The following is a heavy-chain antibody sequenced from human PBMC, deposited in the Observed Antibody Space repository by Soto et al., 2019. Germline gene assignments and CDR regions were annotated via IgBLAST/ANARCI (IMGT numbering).Heavy chain of an antibody. CDR1: GGTFSSYA. CDR2: IIPIFGTA. D-gene: IGHD1-26*01. V-gene: IGHV1-69*13. Sequence: SVKVSCKASGGTFSSYAISWVRQAPGQGLEWMGGIIPIFGTANYAQKFQGRGTITADESTSTAYMELSSLRSEDTAVYYCARAPAILRPYFDYWGQGTLVTVSS. CDR3: ARAPAILRPYFDY. J-gene: IGHJ4*02.